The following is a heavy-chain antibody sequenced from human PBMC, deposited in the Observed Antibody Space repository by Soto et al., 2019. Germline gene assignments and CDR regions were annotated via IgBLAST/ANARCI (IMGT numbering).Heavy chain of an antibody. Sequence: ASVKVSCKASGYTFTSYAMHWVRQAPGQRLEGMGWINAGNGNTKYSQKFQGRVTITRDTSASTAYMELSSLRSEDTAVYYCATGYSSSLIDLWGQGTLVTVSS. D-gene: IGHD6-13*01. V-gene: IGHV1-3*01. CDR1: GYTFTSYA. CDR3: ATGYSSSLIDL. J-gene: IGHJ5*02. CDR2: INAGNGNT.